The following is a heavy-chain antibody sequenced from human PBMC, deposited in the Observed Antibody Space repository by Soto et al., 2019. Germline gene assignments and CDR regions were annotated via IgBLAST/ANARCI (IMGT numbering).Heavy chain of an antibody. D-gene: IGHD3-22*01. Sequence: SETLSLTCTVSGCSISSYYWSWIRQPPGKGLEWIGSIYYSGSTYYNPSLKSRVTISVDTSKNQFSLKLSSVTAADTAVYYCARHAEDDSSGTYYFDYWGQGTLVTVSS. J-gene: IGHJ4*02. V-gene: IGHV4-39*01. CDR3: ARHAEDDSSGTYYFDY. CDR2: IYYSGST. CDR1: GCSISSYY.